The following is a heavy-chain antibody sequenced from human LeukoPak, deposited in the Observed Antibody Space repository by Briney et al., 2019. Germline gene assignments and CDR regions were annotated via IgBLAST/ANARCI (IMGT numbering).Heavy chain of an antibody. CDR1: GFTFSSYA. CDR3: AKAGWYVSGSYLGDYFDY. CDR2: ISGSGGST. V-gene: IGHV3-23*01. J-gene: IGHJ4*02. D-gene: IGHD1-26*01. Sequence: GGSLRLSCAASGFTFSSYAMSWVRQAPGKGLEWVSAISGSGGSTYYADSVKGRFTISRDNSKNTLYLQMNSLRAEDTAVYYCAKAGWYVSGSYLGDYFDYWGQGTLVTVSS.